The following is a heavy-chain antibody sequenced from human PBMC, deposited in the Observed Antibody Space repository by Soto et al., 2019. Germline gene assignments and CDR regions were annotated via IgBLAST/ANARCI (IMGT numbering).Heavy chain of an antibody. D-gene: IGHD3-10*01. CDR1: GDTFNFYT. V-gene: IGHV1-69*02. Sequence: QVQLVQSGAEVKKPGSSVKVSCKASGDTFNFYTINWVRQAPGLGLEWMGRFNPILSFSNSALKFQGRVTLTADKSTGTAYRVLRSLGPEATAKYSCPRSFGSGSRAFASWGQGARVTAPS. CDR3: PRSFGSGSRAFAS. CDR2: FNPILSFS. J-gene: IGHJ4*02.